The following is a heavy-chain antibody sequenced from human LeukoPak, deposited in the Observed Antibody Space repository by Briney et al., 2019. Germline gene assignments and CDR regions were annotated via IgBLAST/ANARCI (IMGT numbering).Heavy chain of an antibody. V-gene: IGHV4-4*07. CDR1: GGSISSYY. CDR2: IYTSGST. D-gene: IGHD3-10*01. Sequence: SETLSLTCTVSGGSISSYYWSWIRQPAGKGLEWIGRIYTSGSTNYNPSLKSRVTMSVDTSKNQFSLKLSSVTAADTAVYYWAGDLKVDGSMVPGGWFDPWGQGTLVHGFS. J-gene: IGHJ5*02. CDR3: AGDLKVDGSMVPGGWFDP.